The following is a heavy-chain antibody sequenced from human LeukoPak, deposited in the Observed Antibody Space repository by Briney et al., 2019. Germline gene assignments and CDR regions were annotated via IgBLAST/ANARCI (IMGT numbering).Heavy chain of an antibody. Sequence: GGSLRLSCVASGFTFNTHTMHWVRQAPGKGLEWVAVISDDGNTKFYADSVKGRFTISRDNSRNALYLQLSSLRAEDTAVFFCARGGETASTKWSMIDYWGQGTLVTV. CDR1: GFTFNTHT. CDR2: ISDDGNTK. D-gene: IGHD3-16*01. J-gene: IGHJ4*02. CDR3: ARGGETASTKWSMIDY. V-gene: IGHV3-30-3*01.